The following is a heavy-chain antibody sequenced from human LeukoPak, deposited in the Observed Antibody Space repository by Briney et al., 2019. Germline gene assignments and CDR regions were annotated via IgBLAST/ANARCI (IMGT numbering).Heavy chain of an antibody. J-gene: IGHJ3*02. Sequence: GASVKVSCKASGYKFTAYYMHWVRQAPGKGLEWMGWFNPNSGGANYAQKFQGRVTMTRDTSISTAYMELSRLRSDDTAVYFCARDLYYGSGTAHGDACDIWGQGTMVTVSS. D-gene: IGHD3-10*01. V-gene: IGHV1-2*02. CDR2: FNPNSGGA. CDR3: ARDLYYGSGTAHGDACDI. CDR1: GYKFTAYY.